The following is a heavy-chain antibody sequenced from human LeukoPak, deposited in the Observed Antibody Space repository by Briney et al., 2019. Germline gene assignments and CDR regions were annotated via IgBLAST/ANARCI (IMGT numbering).Heavy chain of an antibody. CDR1: GGSFSGYY. J-gene: IGHJ4*02. V-gene: IGHV4-34*01. CDR3: ARVKLQYDYIWGSYRYFDY. D-gene: IGHD3-16*02. CDR2: INHSGST. Sequence: KPSETLSLACAVYGGSFSGYYWSWIRQPPGKGLEWIGEINHSGSTNYNPSLKSRVTISVDTSKNQFSLKLSSATAADTAVYYCARVKLQYDYIWGSYRYFDYWGQGTLVTVSS.